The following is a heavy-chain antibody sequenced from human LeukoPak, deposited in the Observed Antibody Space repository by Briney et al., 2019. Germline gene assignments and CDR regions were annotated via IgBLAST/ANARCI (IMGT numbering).Heavy chain of an antibody. V-gene: IGHV3-53*01. Sequence: PGGSLRLSCAASGFTFSDYYMSWIRQAPGKGLEWVSVIYSGGSTYYADSVKGRFTISRDNSKNTLYLQMNSLRAEDTAVYYCASVGDNAFDIWGQGTMVTVSS. CDR3: ASVGDNAFDI. CDR1: GFTFSDYY. CDR2: IYSGGST. D-gene: IGHD5-24*01. J-gene: IGHJ3*02.